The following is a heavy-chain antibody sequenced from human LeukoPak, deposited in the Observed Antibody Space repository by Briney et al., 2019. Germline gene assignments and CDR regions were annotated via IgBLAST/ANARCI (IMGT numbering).Heavy chain of an antibody. V-gene: IGHV3-74*01. CDR2: IESNGLA. Sequence: PGGSLRLSCAASGFTFSSYWMHWVRQTPGKGLMWVSRIESNGLALYADSVRDRFTISRDNAKNTVYLQMNSLRADDTAMYYCARAVTYFYGSMTYDWFESWGQGTLVTVSS. CDR3: ARAVTYFYGSMTYDWFES. D-gene: IGHD3-10*01. CDR1: GFTFSSYW. J-gene: IGHJ5*01.